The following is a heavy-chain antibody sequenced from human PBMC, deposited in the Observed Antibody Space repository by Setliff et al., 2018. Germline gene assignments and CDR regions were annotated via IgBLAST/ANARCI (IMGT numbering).Heavy chain of an antibody. CDR2: MSDDGSTT. Sequence: GGSLRLSCAASGFTFSNYWMHWVRQVPGKGLVWVSHMSDDGSTTNHADSVKGRFTISRDNARNTLYLQMSSLRADDTAVYYCARGAIADSSGYYQGFWGQGTLVTVSS. CDR1: GFTFSNYW. V-gene: IGHV3-74*01. J-gene: IGHJ4*02. D-gene: IGHD3-22*01. CDR3: ARGAIADSSGYYQGF.